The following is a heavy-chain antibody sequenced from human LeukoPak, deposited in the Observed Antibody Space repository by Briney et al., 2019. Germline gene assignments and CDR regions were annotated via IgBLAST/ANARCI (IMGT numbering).Heavy chain of an antibody. CDR2: IYSGGST. D-gene: IGHD4-17*01. CDR1: WFTVSSNY. V-gene: IGHV3-53*01. Sequence: GGSLRLSCAASWFTVSSNYMSWVCQAPGKGLEWVSVIYSGGSTYYADSVKGRFTISRDNSKNTLYLQMNSLRAEDTAVYYCAREGGYGDYVYAFDIWGQGTMVTVSS. CDR3: AREGGYGDYVYAFDI. J-gene: IGHJ3*02.